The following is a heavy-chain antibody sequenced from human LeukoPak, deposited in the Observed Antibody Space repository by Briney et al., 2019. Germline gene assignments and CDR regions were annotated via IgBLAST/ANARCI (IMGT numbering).Heavy chain of an antibody. V-gene: IGHV4-59*01. CDR1: GGSISSYY. Sequence: SETLSLTCTVSGGSISSYYWSWIRQPPGKGLEWIGYIYYSGSTNYNPSLKSRVTISVDTSKNQFSLKLSSVTAADTAVYYRARDLVGETHFDYWGQGTPVTVSS. J-gene: IGHJ4*02. CDR3: ARDLVGETHFDY. D-gene: IGHD3-10*01. CDR2: IYYSGST.